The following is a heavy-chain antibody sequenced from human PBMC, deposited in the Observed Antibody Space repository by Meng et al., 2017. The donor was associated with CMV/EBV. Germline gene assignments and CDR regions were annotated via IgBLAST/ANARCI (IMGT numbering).Heavy chain of an antibody. Sequence: QLRRQESGPGLVKPSQTRARTCTVSGGSISSGDYYWSWIRQPPGKGLEWIGYIYYSGSTYYNPSLKSRVTISVDTSKNQFSLKLSSVTAADTAVYYCARVGRTSCYDYWGQGTLVTVSS. D-gene: IGHD2-2*01. V-gene: IGHV4-30-4*08. CDR2: IYYSGST. J-gene: IGHJ4*02. CDR3: ARVGRTSCYDY. CDR1: GGSISSGDYY.